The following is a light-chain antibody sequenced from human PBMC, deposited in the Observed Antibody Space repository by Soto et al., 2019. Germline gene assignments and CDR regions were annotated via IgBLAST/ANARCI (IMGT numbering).Light chain of an antibody. CDR1: SSDVGSYNL. CDR2: EDT. CDR3: CSYAGSSTYV. J-gene: IGLJ1*01. V-gene: IGLV2-23*01. Sequence: QSVLTQPASVSGSPGQSIAISCTGTSSDVGSYNLVSWYQQHPGEAPKLMIHEDTKRPSGVSYRFSGSKSGNTASLTISGLQAEDEADYYCCSYAGSSTYVFGTGTKVTVL.